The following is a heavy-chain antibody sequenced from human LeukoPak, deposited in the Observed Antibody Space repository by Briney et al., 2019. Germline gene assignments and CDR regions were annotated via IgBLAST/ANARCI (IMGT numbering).Heavy chain of an antibody. Sequence: GGSLRLSCAASGFTFSNARMSWVRQAPGKGLEWVGRIKSKTDGGTTDYAAPVKGRFTISRDDSKNTLYLQMNSLRAEDTTLYYCAEDLGILYFGDTLRGQGNLVTVSS. J-gene: IGHJ4*02. D-gene: IGHD3-10*01. CDR3: AEDLGILYFGDTL. CDR2: IKSKTDGGTT. V-gene: IGHV3-15*01. CDR1: GFTFSNAR.